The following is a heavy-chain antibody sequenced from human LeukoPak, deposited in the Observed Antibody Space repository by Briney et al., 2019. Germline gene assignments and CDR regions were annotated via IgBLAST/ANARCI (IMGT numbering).Heavy chain of an antibody. D-gene: IGHD6-19*01. Sequence: SETLSLTCTVSGGSISSSSYYWGWIRQPPGKGLEWIGYLHCSGSTSYNPSLKSRVTISLDTSKNEFSLTLSSVTAADTAVYYCARDRGGIAVAHDWGQGTLDTVSS. CDR2: LHCSGST. CDR3: ARDRGGIAVAHD. J-gene: IGHJ4*02. CDR1: GGSISSSSYY. V-gene: IGHV4-39*07.